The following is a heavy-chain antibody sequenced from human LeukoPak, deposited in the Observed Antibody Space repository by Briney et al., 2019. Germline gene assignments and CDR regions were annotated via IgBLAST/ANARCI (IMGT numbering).Heavy chain of an antibody. J-gene: IGHJ4*02. CDR3: ARVWAAGSGYYYYFDY. D-gene: IGHD3-22*01. Sequence: SETLSLTYAVYGGSSSGYYWSWIRQPPGKGLEWIGEINHSGSTNYNPSLKSRVTISVDTSKNQFSLKLSSVTAADTAVYYCARVWAAGSGYYYYFDYWGQGTLVTVSS. CDR1: GGSSSGYY. V-gene: IGHV4-34*01. CDR2: INHSGST.